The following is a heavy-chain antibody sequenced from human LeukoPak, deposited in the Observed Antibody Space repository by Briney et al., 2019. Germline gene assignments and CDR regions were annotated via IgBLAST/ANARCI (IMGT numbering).Heavy chain of an antibody. J-gene: IGHJ4*02. D-gene: IGHD6-19*01. CDR1: GGSISSYY. CDR2: IYYSGST. CDR3: ARGAGQTYYFGY. V-gene: IGHV4-59*01. Sequence: SETLSLTCTVSGGSISSYYWSWIRQPPGKGLEWIGYIYYSGSTNYNPSLKSRVTISVDTSKNQFSLKLSSVTAADTAVYYCARGAGQTYYFGYWGQGTLVTVSS.